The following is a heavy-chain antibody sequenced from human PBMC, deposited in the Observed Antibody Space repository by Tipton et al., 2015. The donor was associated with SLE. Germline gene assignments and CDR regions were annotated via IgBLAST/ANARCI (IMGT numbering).Heavy chain of an antibody. Sequence: QLVQSGAEVKKPGASVKVSCKASGYSFINYGISWVRQAPGQGLEWMGWISPYNGKTNYAQNLQGRVTMTTDTSTSTAYMELRSLRSDDTAGYYCARDSGMYVWGQGTTVTVSS. J-gene: IGHJ6*02. CDR2: ISPYNGKT. V-gene: IGHV1-18*01. CDR1: GYSFINYG. CDR3: ARDSGMYV.